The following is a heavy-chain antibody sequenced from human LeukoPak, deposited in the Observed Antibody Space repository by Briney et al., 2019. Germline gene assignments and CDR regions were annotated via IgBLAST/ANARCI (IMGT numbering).Heavy chain of an antibody. CDR2: INPNSGGT. D-gene: IGHD3-3*01. CDR1: GYTFTGYY. V-gene: IGHV1-2*02. CDR3: ARVWSGYYMYSYFDY. Sequence: EASVKVSCKASGYTFTGYYMHWVRQAPGQGLEWMGWINPNSGGTNYAQKFQGRVTMTRDTSISTAYMELSRLRSDDTAVYYCARVWSGYYMYSYFDYWGQGTLVTVSS. J-gene: IGHJ4*02.